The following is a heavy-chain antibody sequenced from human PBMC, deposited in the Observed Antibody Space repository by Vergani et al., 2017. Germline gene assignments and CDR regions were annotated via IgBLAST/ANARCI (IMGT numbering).Heavy chain of an antibody. Sequence: EVQLLESGGGLVQPGGSLPLSSPSSLFPFSPFPLRWVRPPPGKCLLWVSAIRCSGGSKYYADSVKGRFTISRDNSKNTLYLHMNSLIAEDTAVYYCASLPINIAAAGIDYWGQGNLVTVSS. CDR1: LFPFSPFP. J-gene: IGHJ4*02. V-gene: IGHV3-23*01. D-gene: IGHD6-13*01. CDR2: IRCSGGSK. CDR3: ASLPINIAAAGIDY.